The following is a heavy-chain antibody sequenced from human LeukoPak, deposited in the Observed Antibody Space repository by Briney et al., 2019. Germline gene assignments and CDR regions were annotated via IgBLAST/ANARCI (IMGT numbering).Heavy chain of an antibody. CDR1: GFTFSNYV. J-gene: IGHJ4*02. V-gene: IGHV3-23*01. Sequence: GGSLRLSCAASGFTFSNYVMSWVRQAPGKGLEWISAISGSGGSTYNADSVKGRFTISRDNSKNTLYLQMNSLRPEDTALYYCAKYGSGSYYTAFDYWGQGTLVTVSS. CDR3: AKYGSGSYYTAFDY. CDR2: ISGSGGST. D-gene: IGHD3-10*01.